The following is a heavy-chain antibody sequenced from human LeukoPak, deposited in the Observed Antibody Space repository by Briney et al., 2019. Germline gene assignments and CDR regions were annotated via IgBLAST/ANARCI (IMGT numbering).Heavy chain of an antibody. CDR2: INPSGGST. Sequence: RASVKVSCKASGYTFTSYYMHWVRQAPGQGLEWMGIINPSGGSTSYAQKFQGRVTMTRDMSTSTVYMELSSLRSEDTAVYYRARDQSNRPDYYYYYYMDVWGKGTTVTVSS. J-gene: IGHJ6*03. D-gene: IGHD1-14*01. CDR3: ARDQSNRPDYYYYYYMDV. V-gene: IGHV1-46*01. CDR1: GYTFTSYY.